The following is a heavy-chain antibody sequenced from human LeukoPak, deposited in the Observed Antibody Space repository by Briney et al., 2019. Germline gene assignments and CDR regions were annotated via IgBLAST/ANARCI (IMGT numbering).Heavy chain of an antibody. J-gene: IGHJ4*02. CDR3: AGVGHSYDFWSGIDY. Sequence: GGSLRLSRAASVYTFSIYAMSWVRQAPGKGREWVSSISSSSSYIYYADSVRGRFTISRDNAKNSLYLQMNRLGAEDTAVYYCAGVGHSYDFWSGIDYWGQGTLVTVSS. V-gene: IGHV3-21*01. CDR1: VYTFSIYA. CDR2: ISSSSSYI. D-gene: IGHD3-3*01.